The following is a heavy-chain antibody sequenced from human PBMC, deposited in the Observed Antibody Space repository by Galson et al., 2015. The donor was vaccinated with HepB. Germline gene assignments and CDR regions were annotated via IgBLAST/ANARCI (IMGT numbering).Heavy chain of an antibody. CDR3: ARTDAFFFGTGSSPFDS. CDR1: GGSISTGGYH. J-gene: IGHJ4*02. V-gene: IGHV4-31*03. Sequence: TLSLTCSVSGGSISTGGYHWTWIRQHPGKGLEWIGYIHYSGTTSYNPSLRGRVTISGDTSKNQFSLKLTSVTAADTAVYFCARTDAFFFGTGSSPFDSWGQGTLVTVSS. D-gene: IGHD3-10*01. CDR2: IHYSGTT.